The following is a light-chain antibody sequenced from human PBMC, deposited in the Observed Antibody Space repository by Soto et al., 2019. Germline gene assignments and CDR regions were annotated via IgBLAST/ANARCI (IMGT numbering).Light chain of an antibody. Sequence: EIVLTQSPGTLSLSPGERATLSCRASQSVSSSYLAWYQQKTGXXPXXXXXXXYSRATGITDRLSGSGSGKDFTLTISRLEPEDFAVYPCQQRSNWPITFGQGTRLEI. CDR2: XXY. V-gene: IGKV3D-20*02. J-gene: IGKJ5*01. CDR1: QSVSSSY. CDR3: QQRSNWPIT.